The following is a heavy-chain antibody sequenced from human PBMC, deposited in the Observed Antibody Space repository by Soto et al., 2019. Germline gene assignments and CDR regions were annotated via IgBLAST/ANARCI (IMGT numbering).Heavy chain of an antibody. CDR3: ARYDFWSGNGPYYFDY. Sequence: SVKVSCKASGGTFSSYAISWVRQAPGQGLEWMGGIIPICGTANYAQKFQGRVTITADESTSTAYMELSSLRSEDTAVYYCARYDFWSGNGPYYFDYWGQGTLVTVSS. J-gene: IGHJ4*02. D-gene: IGHD3-3*01. CDR1: GGTFSSYA. V-gene: IGHV1-69*13. CDR2: IIPICGTA.